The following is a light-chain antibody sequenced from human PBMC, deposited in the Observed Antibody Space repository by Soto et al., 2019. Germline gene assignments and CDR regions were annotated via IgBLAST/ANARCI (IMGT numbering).Light chain of an antibody. V-gene: IGKV1-5*01. J-gene: IGKJ1*01. CDR1: QRMSAW. CDR2: DAS. Sequence: DIQMTQSPTTLSASVGDRVIITCRASQRMSAWLAWYQQKPGKAPKLLIYDASSLENGVPSRFSGSGSGTEFSLTISSLQPDDFATYYCQQYDTYPWTFGQGTKVDIK. CDR3: QQYDTYPWT.